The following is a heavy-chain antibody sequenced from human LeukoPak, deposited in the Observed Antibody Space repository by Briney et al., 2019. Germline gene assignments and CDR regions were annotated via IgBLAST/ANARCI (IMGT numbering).Heavy chain of an antibody. CDR2: ISSSSSYI. Sequence: GGSLRLSCAASGFTFSSYSMYWVRQAPGKGLEWVSSISSSSSYIYYADSVKGRFTISRDNAKNSLYPQMNSLRAEDTAVYYCARDAEPSSGWHNYFDYWGQGTLVTVSS. CDR1: GFTFSSYS. CDR3: ARDAEPSSGWHNYFDY. D-gene: IGHD6-19*01. J-gene: IGHJ4*02. V-gene: IGHV3-21*01.